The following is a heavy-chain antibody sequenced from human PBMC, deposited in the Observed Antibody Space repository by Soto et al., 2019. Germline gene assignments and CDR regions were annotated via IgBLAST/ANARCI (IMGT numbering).Heavy chain of an antibody. Sequence: PGGSLRLSCAASGFTFSSYGMHWVRQAPGKGLEWVAVISYDGSNKYYAGSVKGRFTISRDNSKKTLYLQMNSLRAEDTAVYYCAKDLVSGWYVFDYWGQGTMDNVSS. D-gene: IGHD6-19*01. CDR2: ISYDGSNK. J-gene: IGHJ4*02. CDR3: AKDLVSGWYVFDY. V-gene: IGHV3-30*18. CDR1: GFTFSSYG.